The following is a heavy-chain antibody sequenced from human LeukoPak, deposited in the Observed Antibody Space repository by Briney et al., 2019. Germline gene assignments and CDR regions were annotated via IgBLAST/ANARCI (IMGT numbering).Heavy chain of an antibody. CDR1: GGSISSGDYY. J-gene: IGHJ4*02. CDR2: IYYSGST. D-gene: IGHD3-3*01. V-gene: IGHV4-30-4*08. CDR3: AREHLTIFGVVDY. Sequence: SQTLSLTCTVSGGSISSGDYYWSWIRQPPGKGLEWIGYIYYSGSTYYNPPLKSRVTISVDTSKNQFSLKLSSVTAADTAVYYCAREHLTIFGVVDYWGQGTLVTVSS.